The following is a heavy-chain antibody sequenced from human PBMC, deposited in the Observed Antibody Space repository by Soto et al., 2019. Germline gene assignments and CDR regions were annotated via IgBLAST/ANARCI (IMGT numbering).Heavy chain of an antibody. D-gene: IGHD1-26*01. CDR1: GGSLRSGGYS. CDR2: IYHSGST. J-gene: IGHJ3*02. Sequence: HSETLSLTCTVSGGSLRSGGYSLSWIRQPPGKGLEWIGYIYHSGSTYYNPSLKSRVTISVDRSKNQFSLKLSSVTAADTAVYYCASRIVGATGQAFDIWGQGKMVTVSS. V-gene: IGHV4-30-2*01. CDR3: ASRIVGATGQAFDI.